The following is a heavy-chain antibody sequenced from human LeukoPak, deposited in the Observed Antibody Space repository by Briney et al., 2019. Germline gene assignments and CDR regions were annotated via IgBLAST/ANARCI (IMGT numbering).Heavy chain of an antibody. V-gene: IGHV3-23*01. CDR1: GFSFSSYA. Sequence: GGSLRLSCAASGFSFSSYAMSWVRQAPGRGMGWVSTISARGDSTYYAAAVKGRFTISRDNFKNTLYLQMNSLRDEDTAVYYCAKEVTGTGYAFGSWGQGTLVTVSS. J-gene: IGHJ4*02. D-gene: IGHD6-19*01. CDR3: AKEVTGTGYAFGS. CDR2: ISARGDST.